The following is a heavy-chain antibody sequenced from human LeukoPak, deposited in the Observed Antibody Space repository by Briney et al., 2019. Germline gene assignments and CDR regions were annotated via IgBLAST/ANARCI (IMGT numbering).Heavy chain of an antibody. CDR1: GGSISSGSYY. CDR3: ARVAAGLINWFDP. V-gene: IGHV4-61*02. J-gene: IGHJ5*02. CDR2: IYTSGST. Sequence: SETLSLTCTVSGGSISSGSYYWSWIRQPAGKGLEWIGRIYTSGSTNYNPSLKSRVTISVDTSKNQFSLKLSSVTAADTAVYYCARVAAGLINWFDPWGQGTLVTVSS. D-gene: IGHD6-13*01.